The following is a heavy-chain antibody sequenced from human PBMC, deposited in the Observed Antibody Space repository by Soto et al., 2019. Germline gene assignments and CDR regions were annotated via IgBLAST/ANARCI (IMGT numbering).Heavy chain of an antibody. CDR3: XXSSSSWSPPSD. J-gene: IGHJ4*02. D-gene: IGHD6-13*01. CDR1: GDTFSTYT. Sequence: QVQLVQSGAEVKKPGSSVKVSCQASGDTFSTYTINWVRQAPGQGLEWMGRIIPILGIANYAQNFQGRVXXXXXXXXXXXXXXXXXXXXXXXXXXXXXXSSSSWSPPSDWGQGTLVTVSS. V-gene: IGHV1-69*02. CDR2: IIPILGIA.